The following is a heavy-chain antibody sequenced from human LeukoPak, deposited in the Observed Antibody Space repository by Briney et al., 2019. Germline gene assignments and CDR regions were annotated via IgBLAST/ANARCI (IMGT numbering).Heavy chain of an antibody. CDR2: INHSGST. J-gene: IGHJ4*02. V-gene: IGHV4-34*01. CDR1: GGSFSGYY. D-gene: IGHD5-18*01. Sequence: PSETLSLTCAVYGGSFSGYYWSWIRQPPGKGLEWIGEINHSGSTNYNPSLKSRVTISVDTSKNQFSLKLSSVTAADTAVYYCARGELRLWFDYWGQGTLVTVSS. CDR3: ARGELRLWFDY.